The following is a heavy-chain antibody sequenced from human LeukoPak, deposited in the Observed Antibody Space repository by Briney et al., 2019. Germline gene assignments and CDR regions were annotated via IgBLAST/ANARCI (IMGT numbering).Heavy chain of an antibody. CDR3: ARPHSTFFDQDAAYYFDY. D-gene: IGHD3-3*01. V-gene: IGHV4-34*01. CDR2: INHSGST. CDR1: GGSFSGYY. Sequence: SETLSLTCAVYGGSFSGYYWSWIRQPPGKGLEWIGEINHSGSTNYNPSLKSRVTLSIDTSKNQFSLNLSSVTAADTAVYYCARPHSTFFDQDAAYYFDYWGQGALVTVSS. J-gene: IGHJ4*02.